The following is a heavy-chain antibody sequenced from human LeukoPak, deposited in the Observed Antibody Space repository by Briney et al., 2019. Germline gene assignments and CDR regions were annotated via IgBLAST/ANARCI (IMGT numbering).Heavy chain of an antibody. V-gene: IGHV4-34*01. CDR2: INHSGST. CDR1: GGSFSGYY. J-gene: IGHJ4*02. D-gene: IGHD3-22*01. CDR3: AKANTDYYDISGYPEPYFDY. Sequence: PSETLSLTCAVYGGSFSGYYWSWIRQPPGKGLEWIGEINHSGSTNYNPSLESRVTISVDTSKNQFSLKLSSVTAADTAVYYCAKANTDYYDISGYPEPYFDYWGQGTLVTVSS.